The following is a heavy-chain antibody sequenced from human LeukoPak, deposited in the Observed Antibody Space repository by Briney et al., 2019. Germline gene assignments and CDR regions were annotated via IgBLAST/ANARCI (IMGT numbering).Heavy chain of an antibody. D-gene: IGHD3-9*01. V-gene: IGHV4-39*07. J-gene: IGHJ5*02. CDR1: SGSISTSNYY. CDR3: ARVPYYDILTGYQGWFDP. CDR2: IFYSGST. Sequence: PSETLSLTCTVSSGSISTSNYYWGWVRQPPGKALEWIGNIFYSGSTYYSPSLKSRVTISLDTSRNQFSLKLNSVTAADTAVYYCARVPYYDILTGYQGWFDPWGQGTLVTVSS.